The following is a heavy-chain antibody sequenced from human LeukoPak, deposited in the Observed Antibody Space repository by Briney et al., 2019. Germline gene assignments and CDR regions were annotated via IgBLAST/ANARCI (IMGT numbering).Heavy chain of an antibody. D-gene: IGHD4-17*01. CDR3: ARVRIDYGDRLDPPHDAFDI. V-gene: IGHV1-18*01. CDR2: ISAYNGNT. Sequence: GASVKVSCKASGYTFTSYGISWVRQAPGQGLEWMGWISAYNGNTNYAQKLQGRVTMTTDTSTSTAYMELRSLRSDDTAVYYCARVRIDYGDRLDPPHDAFDIWGQGTMVTVSS. J-gene: IGHJ3*02. CDR1: GYTFTSYG.